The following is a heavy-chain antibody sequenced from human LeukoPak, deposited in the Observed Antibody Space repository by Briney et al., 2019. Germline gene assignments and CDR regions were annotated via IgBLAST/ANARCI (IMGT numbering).Heavy chain of an antibody. Sequence: SETLSLTCAVSGYSISSGYYWGWIRQPPGKGLEWIGSIYHSGSTYYNPSLKSRATISVDTSKNQFSLKLSSVTAADTAVYYCARTIAAANWFDPWGQGTLVTVSS. V-gene: IGHV4-38-2*01. CDR3: ARTIAAANWFDP. CDR1: GYSISSGYY. CDR2: IYHSGST. J-gene: IGHJ5*02. D-gene: IGHD6-13*01.